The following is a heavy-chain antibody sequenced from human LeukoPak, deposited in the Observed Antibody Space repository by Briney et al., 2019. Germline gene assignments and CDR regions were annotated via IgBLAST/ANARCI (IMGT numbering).Heavy chain of an antibody. J-gene: IGHJ4*02. CDR1: GYTLTELS. CDR3: ARPQTPGMAVANGAFDY. CDR2: INAGNGNT. V-gene: IGHV1-3*01. Sequence: ASVKVSCKVSGYTLTELSMHWVRQAPGKGLEWMGWINAGNGNTKYSQKFQGRVTITRDTSASTAYMELSSLRSEDTAVYYCARPQTPGMAVANGAFDYWGQGTLVTVSS. D-gene: IGHD6-19*01.